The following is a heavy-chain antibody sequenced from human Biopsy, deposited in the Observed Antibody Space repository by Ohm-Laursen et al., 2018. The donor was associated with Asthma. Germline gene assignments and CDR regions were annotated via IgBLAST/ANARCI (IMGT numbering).Heavy chain of an antibody. J-gene: IGHJ6*02. D-gene: IGHD3-10*01. Sequence: SVKVSCKTSGYTFNSAGITWVRQAPGQGLEWMGWISVYNGNTKVAQKLQDRVTMITDTTTSTAYMELRSLRSHDTAVYFCARAVDYSHYYGIDVWGQGTTVTVS. V-gene: IGHV1-18*01. CDR2: ISVYNGNT. CDR3: ARAVDYSHYYGIDV. CDR1: GYTFNSAG.